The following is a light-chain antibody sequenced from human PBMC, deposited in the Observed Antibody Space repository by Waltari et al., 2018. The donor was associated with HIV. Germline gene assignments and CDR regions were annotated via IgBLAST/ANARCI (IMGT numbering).Light chain of an antibody. CDR2: DND. J-gene: IGLJ3*02. V-gene: IGLV1-51*01. CDR1: SPNLGNTY. Sequence: QSVLTQPPSVSAAPGQKVTISCSGSSPNLGNTYVSWYQQLPGTAPKLRIYDNDKRPSGSPDRVSGSKSGTPATLGITGLQTGDEAEYYCGTWDSSLSAAVFGGGTKLTVL. CDR3: GTWDSSLSAAV.